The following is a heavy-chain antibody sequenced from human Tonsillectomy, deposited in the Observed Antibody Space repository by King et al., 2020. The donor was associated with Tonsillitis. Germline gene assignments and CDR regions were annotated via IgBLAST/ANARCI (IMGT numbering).Heavy chain of an antibody. CDR2: IKQDGSEI. CDR3: VSRYYGSGSYRDY. D-gene: IGHD3-10*01. V-gene: IGHV3-7*03. Sequence: VQLVESGGGLVQPGGSLRLSCAASGFTYSSNWMSWVRQDPGKGLEWVANIKQDGSEIYYVDSVKGRFTISRDNAKHSLYLQMSSLRAEDTAVYYCVSRYYGSGSYRDYLGQGTRVTVSS. CDR1: GFTYSSNW. J-gene: IGHJ4*02.